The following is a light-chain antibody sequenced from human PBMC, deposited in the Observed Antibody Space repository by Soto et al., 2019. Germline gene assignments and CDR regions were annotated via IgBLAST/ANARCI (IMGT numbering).Light chain of an antibody. J-gene: IGKJ1*01. CDR3: KQYNNWPPWT. V-gene: IGKV3-15*01. CDR2: GAS. Sequence: EMVMTQSPATLSVSPGERATLSCRASQSVSSNLAWYQQKPGQAPRLLIYGASTRATGIPARFSGSGSGTAFTLTISSLQSEDFAVYYCKQYNNWPPWTFGQGTKVEIX. CDR1: QSVSSN.